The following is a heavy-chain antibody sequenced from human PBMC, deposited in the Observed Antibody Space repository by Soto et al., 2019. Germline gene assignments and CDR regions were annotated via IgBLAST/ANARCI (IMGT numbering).Heavy chain of an antibody. CDR1: GFTFRSYG. CDR3: ARDRLVPYGYGMDV. J-gene: IGHJ6*02. V-gene: IGHV3-33*01. Sequence: QMQLVESGGGVVQPGRSLRLSCAATGFTFRSYGIHWFRQAPGKGLEWVALIWFDGSKKYYVDSVKGRFAVSRDNSKNTLYLQMNSLRVEDTAVYYCARDRLVPYGYGMDVWGQVTTVTVSS. CDR2: IWFDGSKK. D-gene: IGHD2-2*01.